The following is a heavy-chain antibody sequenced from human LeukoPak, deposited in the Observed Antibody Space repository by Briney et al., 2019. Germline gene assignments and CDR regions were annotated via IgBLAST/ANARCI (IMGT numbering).Heavy chain of an antibody. Sequence: SETLSLTCTVSNYSINDGYYWGWIRQPPGKGLQWIGGVYHSGATYQNPSLKSRVTISVDTSKNQFSLKLSSVTAADTAVYYCARGDYGSGRGWFDPWGQGTLVTVSS. D-gene: IGHD3-10*01. CDR1: NYSINDGYY. CDR2: VYHSGAT. J-gene: IGHJ5*02. CDR3: ARGDYGSGRGWFDP. V-gene: IGHV4-38-2*02.